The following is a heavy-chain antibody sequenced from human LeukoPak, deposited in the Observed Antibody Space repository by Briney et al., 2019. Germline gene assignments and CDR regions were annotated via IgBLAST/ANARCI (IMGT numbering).Heavy chain of an antibody. CDR1: GYSFTSYW. V-gene: IGHV5-51*01. Sequence: GESLKISCKGSGYSFTSYWIGWVRQMPGKGLEWMGIIYPGDSDTRYSPSFQGQVTISADKSISTAYLQWSSLKASDTAMYYCARHGGTALRVGAIADYWGQGTLVTVSS. CDR2: IYPGDSDT. J-gene: IGHJ4*02. CDR3: ARHGGTALRVGAIADY. D-gene: IGHD1-26*01.